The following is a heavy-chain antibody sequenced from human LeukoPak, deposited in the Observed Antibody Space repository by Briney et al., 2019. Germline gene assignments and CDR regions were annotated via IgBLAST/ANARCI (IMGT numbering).Heavy chain of an antibody. CDR3: AKGRDKYQLLSKNWFDP. CDR1: GFTFDDYA. V-gene: IGHV3-9*01. J-gene: IGHJ5*02. Sequence: GGSLRLSCAASGFTFDDYAMHWVRQAPGKGLEWVSGISWNSGSIGYADSVKGRFTISRDNAKNSLYLQMNSLRAEDTALYYCAKGRDKYQLLSKNWFDPWGRGTLVTVSS. CDR2: ISWNSGSI. D-gene: IGHD2-2*01.